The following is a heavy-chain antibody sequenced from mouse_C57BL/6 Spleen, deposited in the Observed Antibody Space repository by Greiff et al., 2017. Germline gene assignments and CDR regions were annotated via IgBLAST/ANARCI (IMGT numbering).Heavy chain of an antibody. CDR2: IDPSDSYT. CDR3: ARFITTVPYWG. J-gene: IGHJ2*01. CDR1: GYTFTSYW. Sequence: VQLQQPGAELVKPGASVKLSCKASGYTFTSYWMHWVKQRPGQGLEWIGEIDPSDSYTNYNQKFKGKSTLTVDKSSSTAYMQLSSLTSEDYAGYDCARFITTVPYWGWGKGTTLTVST. D-gene: IGHD1-1*01. V-gene: IGHV1-69*01.